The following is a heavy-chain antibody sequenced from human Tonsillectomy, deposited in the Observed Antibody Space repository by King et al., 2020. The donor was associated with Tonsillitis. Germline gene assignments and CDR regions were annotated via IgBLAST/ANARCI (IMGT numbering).Heavy chain of an antibody. CDR2: ILYDGSNR. Sequence: VQLVESGGGVVQPGRSLRLSCAASGFTFSTYAMHWVRQAPGKGLEWVAVILYDGSNRYYADSVKGRFTISRDNSKNTLFLQMNSLRAEDTAVYYCARDRSWSYSGRYCPTDYWGQGTLVTVSS. CDR1: GFTFSTYA. CDR3: ARDRSWSYSGRYCPTDY. J-gene: IGHJ4*02. D-gene: IGHD1-26*01. V-gene: IGHV3-30*04.